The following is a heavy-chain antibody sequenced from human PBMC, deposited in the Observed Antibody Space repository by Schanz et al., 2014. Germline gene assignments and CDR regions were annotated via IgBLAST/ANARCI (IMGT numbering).Heavy chain of an antibody. Sequence: QVQLVQSGAEVKKPGASVKVSCKASGYTFTSYGISWVRQAPGQGLEWMGWISAYNGNTKYPQKLQGRVTITRDTSASTVYMELRSLRSDDTAVYYCARGGYGSGSYREFDYWGQGTLVTVSS. V-gene: IGHV1-18*01. CDR3: ARGGYGSGSYREFDY. J-gene: IGHJ4*02. CDR1: GYTFTSYG. D-gene: IGHD3-10*01. CDR2: ISAYNGNT.